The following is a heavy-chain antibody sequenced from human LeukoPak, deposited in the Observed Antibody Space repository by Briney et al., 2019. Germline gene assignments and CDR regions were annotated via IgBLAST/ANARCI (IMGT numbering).Heavy chain of an antibody. J-gene: IGHJ4*02. CDR3: ARDRGSGWYYFDY. Sequence: GGSLRLSCAASGFTFSSYWMHWVRQAPGKGLVWVSRINSDGSSTSYADSVKGRFTISRDNAKNTLYLQMNSLRAEDMAVYYCARDRGSGWYYFDYWGQGTLVTVSS. V-gene: IGHV3-74*01. D-gene: IGHD6-19*01. CDR1: GFTFSSYW. CDR2: INSDGSST.